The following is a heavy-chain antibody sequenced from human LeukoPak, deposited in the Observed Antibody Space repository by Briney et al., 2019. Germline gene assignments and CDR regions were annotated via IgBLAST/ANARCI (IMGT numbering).Heavy chain of an antibody. D-gene: IGHD4-17*01. Sequence: ASVKVSCKVSGYTLTELSMHWVRQAPGKGLEWMGSYPEDGERIHAQKFQGRVTMTRDTSTSTVYMELSSLRSEDTAVYYCAREGPHDYGDYSPALDYYYGMDVWGQGTTVTVSS. CDR2: YPEDGER. CDR3: AREGPHDYGDYSPALDYYYGMDV. V-gene: IGHV1-24*01. CDR1: GYTLTELS. J-gene: IGHJ6*02.